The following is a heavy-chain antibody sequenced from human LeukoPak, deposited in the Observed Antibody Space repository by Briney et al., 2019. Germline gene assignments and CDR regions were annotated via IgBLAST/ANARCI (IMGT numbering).Heavy chain of an antibody. CDR2: MNPNSGNT. J-gene: IGHJ4*02. V-gene: IGHV1-8*02. CDR3: ARAKRTAPNVYYFDY. D-gene: IGHD1-1*01. CDR1: GGTFSSYD. Sequence: ASVKVSCKASGGTFSSYDINWVRQATGQGLEWMGWMNPNSGNTGYAQKFQGRVTMTRNTSISTAYMELSSLRSEDTAVYYCARAKRTAPNVYYFDYWGQGTLVTVSS.